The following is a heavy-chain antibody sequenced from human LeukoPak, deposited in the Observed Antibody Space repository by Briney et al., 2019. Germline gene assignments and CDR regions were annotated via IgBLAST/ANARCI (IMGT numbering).Heavy chain of an antibody. V-gene: IGHV3-48*03. D-gene: IGHD6-19*01. J-gene: IGHJ4*02. CDR1: GFTFSSYE. Sequence: GGSLRLSCAASGFTFSSYEMNWVRQAPGKGLEWVSYISSSGSTIYYADSVKGRFTISRDNAKNSLYLQMNSLRAEDTAVYYCARLRFIAVASKVEYFDYWGQGTLVTVSS. CDR2: ISSSGSTI. CDR3: ARLRFIAVASKVEYFDY.